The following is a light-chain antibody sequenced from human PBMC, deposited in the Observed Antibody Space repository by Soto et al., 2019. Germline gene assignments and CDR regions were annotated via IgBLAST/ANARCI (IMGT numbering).Light chain of an antibody. V-gene: IGKV3-15*01. Sequence: EIVMTQSPATLSASPGERATLCCRASQSVSSLLAWYQQKPGQAPRLLIHDASTRATGIPARFSGSGSGTEFTLTISSLQSEDFAVYYCQQYDDWPLTFGQGTRLEI. CDR3: QQYDDWPLT. CDR2: DAS. J-gene: IGKJ5*01. CDR1: QSVSSL.